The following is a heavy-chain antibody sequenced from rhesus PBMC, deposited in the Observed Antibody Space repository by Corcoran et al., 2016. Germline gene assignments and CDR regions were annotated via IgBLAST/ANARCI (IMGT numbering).Heavy chain of an antibody. Sequence: QVQLQESGPGLVKHSETLSLTCDVSGGSISRSNYYWSWIGQAPGKGLEWVGHISYSGTTTDTPPLESRVTSSRETSKNQFSLNRRSVTAADASVYYCARDEHGNGVGGGYWGQGVLVTVSS. CDR3: ARDEHGNGVGGGY. V-gene: IGHV4-122*02. J-gene: IGHJ4*01. D-gene: IGHD6-37*01. CDR1: GGSISRSNYY. CDR2: ISYSGTT.